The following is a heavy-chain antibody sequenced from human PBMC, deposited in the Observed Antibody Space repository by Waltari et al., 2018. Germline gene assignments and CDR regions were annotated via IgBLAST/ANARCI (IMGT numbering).Heavy chain of an antibody. J-gene: IGHJ4*02. D-gene: IGHD6-13*01. CDR1: GFTFSSYG. Sequence: QVQLVESGGGVVQHGGSLRLSCAASGFTFSSYGMHWLRQAPGKGLEWVAFIRYDGSNKYYADSVKGRFTISRDNSKNTLYLQMNSLRAEDTAVYYCAKDRGYSSSWSPFDYWGQGTLVTVSS. CDR2: IRYDGSNK. CDR3: AKDRGYSSSWSPFDY. V-gene: IGHV3-30*02.